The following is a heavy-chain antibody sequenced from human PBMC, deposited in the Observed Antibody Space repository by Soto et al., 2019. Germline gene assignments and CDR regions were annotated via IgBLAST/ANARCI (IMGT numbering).Heavy chain of an antibody. D-gene: IGHD3-10*01. J-gene: IGHJ5*02. CDR3: ARTYYGSGSATFDP. CDR1: GGSISSYY. CDR2: IYYSGST. Sequence: QVQLQESGPGLVKPSETLSLTCTVSGGSISSYYWSWIRQPPGKGLEWIGYIYYSGSTNYNPSLKRRVPIXVXTXXNQFSLKLSSVTAADTAVYYCARTYYGSGSATFDPWGQGTLVTVSS. V-gene: IGHV4-59*01.